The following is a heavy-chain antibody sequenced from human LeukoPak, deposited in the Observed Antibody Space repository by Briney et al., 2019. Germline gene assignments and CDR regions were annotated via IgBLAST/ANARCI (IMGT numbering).Heavy chain of an antibody. J-gene: IGHJ4*02. V-gene: IGHV1-18*04. Sequence: ASVKVSCTASGYTFTGYYMHWVRQAPGQGLEWMGWISTYNGNTNYAQRFQGRVTMTTDTSTSTAYMELRSLRSDDTAAYYCTRGAWNYAGGDYWGQGTLVTVSS. CDR1: GYTFTGYY. CDR2: ISTYNGNT. CDR3: TRGAWNYAGGDY. D-gene: IGHD1-7*01.